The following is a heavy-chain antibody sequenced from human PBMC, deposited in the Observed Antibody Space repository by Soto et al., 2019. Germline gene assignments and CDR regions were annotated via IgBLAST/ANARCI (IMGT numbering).Heavy chain of an antibody. CDR2: TNPSDGST. D-gene: IGHD3-10*02. Sequence: ASVKVSCKASGYSLTSYYMHWVRQAPGQGLEWMGITNPSDGSTNYAQKFQGRVSMTSDTSTSTVYMEMSSLRSEDTAMYYCARSYVTSRPIDFWGQGTLVTSPQ. V-gene: IGHV1-46*01. J-gene: IGHJ4*02. CDR1: GYSLTSYY. CDR3: ARSYVTSRPIDF.